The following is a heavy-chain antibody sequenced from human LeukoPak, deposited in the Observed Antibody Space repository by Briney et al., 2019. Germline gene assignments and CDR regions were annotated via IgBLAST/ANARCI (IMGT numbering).Heavy chain of an antibody. Sequence: SETLSLTCTVSGGSISSGSYYWSWIRQPAGKGLEWIGRTYTSGSTNYNPSLKSRVTISVDTSKNQFSLKLSSVTAADTAVYYCARTSYYYDSSGYYYYFDYWGQGTLVTVSS. J-gene: IGHJ4*02. CDR2: TYTSGST. D-gene: IGHD3-22*01. CDR3: ARTSYYYDSSGYYYYFDY. CDR1: GGSISSGSYY. V-gene: IGHV4-61*02.